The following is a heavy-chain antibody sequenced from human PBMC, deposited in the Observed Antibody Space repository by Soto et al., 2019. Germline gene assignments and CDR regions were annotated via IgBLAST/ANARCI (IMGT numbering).Heavy chain of an antibody. D-gene: IGHD4-17*01. J-gene: IGHJ4*02. CDR2: IIPILGIA. Sequence: QVQLVQSGAEVKKPGSSVKVSCKASGGTFSSYTISWVRQAPGQGLEWMGRIIPILGIANYAQKFQGRVTINADKSTSTAYMELSSLRSEDTAVYYCPLRFSPPPKDYWGQGTLVTVSS. CDR3: PLRFSPPPKDY. CDR1: GGTFSSYT. V-gene: IGHV1-69*02.